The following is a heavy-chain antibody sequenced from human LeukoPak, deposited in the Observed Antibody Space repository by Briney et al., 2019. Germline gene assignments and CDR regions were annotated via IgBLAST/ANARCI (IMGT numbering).Heavy chain of an antibody. Sequence: GGSLRLSCAASGFTFSDYYMSWIRQAQGKGLEWVSYISSSSSYTNYADSVKGRFTISRDNAKNSLYLQINSLRAEDTAVYYCARDRRYYYDSSGYLDYWGQGTLVTVSS. V-gene: IGHV3-11*05. CDR1: GFTFSDYY. J-gene: IGHJ4*02. D-gene: IGHD3-22*01. CDR2: ISSSSSYT. CDR3: ARDRRYYYDSSGYLDY.